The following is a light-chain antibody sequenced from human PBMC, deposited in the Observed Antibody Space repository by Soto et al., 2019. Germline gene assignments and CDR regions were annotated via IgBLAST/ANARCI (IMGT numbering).Light chain of an antibody. CDR1: SSNIGNNY. CDR3: GTWDSSLSARV. V-gene: IGLV1-51*02. J-gene: IGLJ1*01. CDR2: KNN. Sequence: QSVLTQPPSVSAAPGQKVTISCSGSSSNIGNNYVSWYQQLPGTAPKLLIYKNNKRPSGIPDRFSGSKSGTSATLGITGIQTGDEADYYCGTWDSSLSARVFGTGTKVTVL.